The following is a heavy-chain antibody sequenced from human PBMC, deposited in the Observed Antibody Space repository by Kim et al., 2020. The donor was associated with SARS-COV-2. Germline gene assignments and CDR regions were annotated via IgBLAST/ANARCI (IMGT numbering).Heavy chain of an antibody. Sequence: SETLSLTCTVSGGSISSYYWSWIRQPPGKGLEWIGYIYYSGSTNYNPSHKSRVTISVDTSKNQFSLKLSSVTAADTAVYYCARGSSLTVFGVVGWFDPWGQGTLVTVSS. J-gene: IGHJ5*02. CDR1: GGSISSYY. D-gene: IGHD3-3*01. V-gene: IGHV4-59*01. CDR3: ARGSSLTVFGVVGWFDP. CDR2: IYYSGST.